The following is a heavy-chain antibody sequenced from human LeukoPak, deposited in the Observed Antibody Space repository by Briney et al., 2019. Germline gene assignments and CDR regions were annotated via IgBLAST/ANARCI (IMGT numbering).Heavy chain of an antibody. V-gene: IGHV3-21*01. CDR2: ISSSSSYI. CDR3: AKDSESVWFGDDYYYYMDV. CDR1: GFTFSSYS. J-gene: IGHJ6*03. D-gene: IGHD3-10*01. Sequence: GGSLRLSCAASGFTFSSYSMNWVRQAPGKGLEWVSSISSSSSYIYYADSVKGRFTISRDNSKNTLYLQMNSLRAEDTAVYYCAKDSESVWFGDDYYYYMDVWGKGTTVTVSS.